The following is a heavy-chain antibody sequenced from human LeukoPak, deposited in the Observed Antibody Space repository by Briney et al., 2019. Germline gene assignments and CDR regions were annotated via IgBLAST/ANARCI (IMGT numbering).Heavy chain of an antibody. D-gene: IGHD2-21*02. Sequence: SETLSLTCVVYGGSFSGYYWSWIRQPPGKGLEWIGEINHSGTTNSNPSLKSRFTISVDTSKNQFYLQLNPMTAAETAVYSGARSPYCGGDCSRASDGWGQGTLVTVSS. CDR1: GGSFSGYY. CDR3: ARSPYCGGDCSRASDG. V-gene: IGHV4-34*01. CDR2: INHSGTT. J-gene: IGHJ4*02.